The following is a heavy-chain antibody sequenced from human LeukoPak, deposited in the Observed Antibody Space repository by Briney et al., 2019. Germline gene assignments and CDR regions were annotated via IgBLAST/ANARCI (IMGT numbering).Heavy chain of an antibody. CDR1: GGSISSYY. Sequence: SETLSLTCTVSGGSISSYYWTWIRQPPGKGLEWIGYIYNSGNTNYNPSLRSRVTISVDTSKNQFSLKLTSVTSADTAIYYCAREVAGTLNFDYWGQGTLVTVSP. D-gene: IGHD6-19*01. V-gene: IGHV4-59*01. CDR3: AREVAGTLNFDY. CDR2: IYNSGNT. J-gene: IGHJ4*02.